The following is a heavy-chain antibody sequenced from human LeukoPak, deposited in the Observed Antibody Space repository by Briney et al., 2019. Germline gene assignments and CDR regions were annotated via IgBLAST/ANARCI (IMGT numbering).Heavy chain of an antibody. Sequence: GGSLGLSCAASGFTFSSCAMHWVRQAPGKGLEWVAVISYDGSNKYYADSVKGRFTISRDNSKNTLYLQMNSLRAEDTAVYYCARDDPYGDYIDYWGQGTLVTVSS. J-gene: IGHJ4*02. CDR3: ARDDPYGDYIDY. CDR2: ISYDGSNK. CDR1: GFTFSSCA. D-gene: IGHD4-17*01. V-gene: IGHV3-30*04.